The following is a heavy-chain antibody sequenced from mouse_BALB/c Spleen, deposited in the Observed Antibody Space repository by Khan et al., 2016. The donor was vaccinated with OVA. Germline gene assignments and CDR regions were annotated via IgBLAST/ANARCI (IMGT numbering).Heavy chain of an antibody. J-gene: IGHJ3*01. CDR3: AGTNYGNFAY. D-gene: IGHD2-1*01. V-gene: IGHV5-9*01. CDR1: GFTFSTYT. CDR2: ISTGGDNI. Sequence: EVELVESGGGLVKPGGSLKLSCAASGFTFSTYTMSWIRQTPEKRLEWVATISTGGDNIFYPDSVRGRFTISRDNAKNTLHLQMSSLRSEDTALYYCAGTNYGNFAYWGQGTLVTVSA.